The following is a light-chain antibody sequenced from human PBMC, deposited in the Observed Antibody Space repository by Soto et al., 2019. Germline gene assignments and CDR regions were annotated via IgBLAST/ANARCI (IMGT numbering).Light chain of an antibody. CDR1: KLGDKY. CDR3: QAWDSSIPPI. V-gene: IGLV3-1*01. J-gene: IGLJ2*01. Sequence: SYELTQSPSVSVSPGQTASITCSGDKLGDKYACWYQEKPRQSPVLVIYQDSKRPSGFPERFSGSNSGNTATLTISGTQAMDEADYYCQAWDSSIPPIFGGGTKLTVL. CDR2: QDS.